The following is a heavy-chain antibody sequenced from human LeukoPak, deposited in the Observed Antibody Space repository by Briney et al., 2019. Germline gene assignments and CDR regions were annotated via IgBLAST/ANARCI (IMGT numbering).Heavy chain of an antibody. CDR2: IYTSGST. J-gene: IGHJ5*02. Sequence: SQTLSLTCTVSGGSISSASYYWSWIRQPAGKGLEWIGRIYTSGSTNYNPSLKSRVTISIDTSKNQFSLKLSSVTAADTAVYYCARRYGDYGYGWFDPWGQVTLVTVSS. CDR1: GGSISSASYY. V-gene: IGHV4-61*02. CDR3: ARRYGDYGYGWFDP. D-gene: IGHD4-17*01.